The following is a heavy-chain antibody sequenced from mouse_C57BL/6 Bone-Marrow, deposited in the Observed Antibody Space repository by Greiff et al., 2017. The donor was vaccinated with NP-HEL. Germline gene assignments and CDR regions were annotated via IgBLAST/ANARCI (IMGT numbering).Heavy chain of an antibody. J-gene: IGHJ3*01. CDR2: IHPSDSDT. Sequence: QVQLQQPGAELVKPGASVKVSCKASGYTFTSYWMHWVKQRPGQGLEWIGRIHPSDSDTNYHQKFKGKATLTVDKSSSTAYMQLSSLTSEDSAVYYCAIWAPYYGSRRDWGQGTLVTVSA. V-gene: IGHV1-74*01. D-gene: IGHD1-1*01. CDR1: GYTFTSYW. CDR3: AIWAPYYGSRRD.